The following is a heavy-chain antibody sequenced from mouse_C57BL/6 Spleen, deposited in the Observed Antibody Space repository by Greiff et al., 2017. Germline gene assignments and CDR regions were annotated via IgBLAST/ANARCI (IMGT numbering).Heavy chain of an antibody. D-gene: IGHD2-2*01. Sequence: EVMLVESGGGLVKPGGSLKLSCAASGFTFSDYGMHWVRQAPEKGLEWVAYISSGSSTIYYADTVKGRFTISRDNAKNTLFLQMTSLRSEDTAMYYCARAGYDGYWYFDVWGTGTTVTVSS. CDR1: GFTFSDYG. CDR3: ARAGYDGYWYFDV. V-gene: IGHV5-17*01. J-gene: IGHJ1*03. CDR2: ISSGSSTI.